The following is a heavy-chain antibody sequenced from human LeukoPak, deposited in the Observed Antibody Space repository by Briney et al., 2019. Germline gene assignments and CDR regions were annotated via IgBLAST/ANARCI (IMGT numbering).Heavy chain of an antibody. CDR1: GYTFSSYS. D-gene: IGHD3-22*01. J-gene: IGHJ4*02. V-gene: IGHV3-21*01. Sequence: GGSLRLSCVASGYTFSSYSINWVRQAPGKGLEWVSSISVRSNYIYYADSVRGRFSISRDDARDSLYLQMNSLRAEDTAVYYCVRLRRNSDTSGFYYYYDFWGQGTLVTVFS. CDR2: ISVRSNYI. CDR3: VRLRRNSDTSGFYYYYDF.